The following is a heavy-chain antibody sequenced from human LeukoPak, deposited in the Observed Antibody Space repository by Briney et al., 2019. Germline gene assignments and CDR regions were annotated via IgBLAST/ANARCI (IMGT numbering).Heavy chain of an antibody. J-gene: IGHJ3*02. Sequence: ASVKVSCKASGYTFTTYAIHWVRQAPGQRPEWMGWINAGNGNTKSSQKFQGRVTLTRDKSASTAYMELSSLTSEDTAVYYCARAQGGYDFAAFDIWGQGTVVIVYS. CDR3: ARAQGGYDFAAFDI. CDR2: INAGNGNT. D-gene: IGHD5-12*01. CDR1: GYTFTTYA. V-gene: IGHV1-3*01.